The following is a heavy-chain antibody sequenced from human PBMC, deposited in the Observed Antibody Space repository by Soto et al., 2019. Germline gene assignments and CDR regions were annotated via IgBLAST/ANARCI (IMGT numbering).Heavy chain of an antibody. Sequence: EVQLLEPGGGLVQPGESLILSCSASRFISGAFAMNWVRLRPGKGLEWVSTLSAGDVPFYTDSVKGRFTISRDTSRETVFLHMNGLRADATALFDCAKALGGNFNSWQFDRWGRGPLVTVSS. V-gene: IGHV3-23*01. J-gene: IGHJ5*02. CDR3: AKALGGNFNSWQFDR. D-gene: IGHD6-13*01. CDR2: LSAGDVP. CDR1: RFISGAFA.